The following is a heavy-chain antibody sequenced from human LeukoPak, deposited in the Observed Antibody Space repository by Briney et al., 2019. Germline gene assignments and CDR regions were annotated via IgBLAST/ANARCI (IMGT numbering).Heavy chain of an antibody. CDR2: IFHSGST. V-gene: IGHV4-38-2*01. CDR1: GYSISSGYY. Sequence: SETLSLTCAVSGYSISSGYYWGWIRQPPGKGLEWIGSIFHSGSTYYNPSLKSRVNMSVDTSKNQISLKLSSVTAADTAIYYCARASGSYGSGSYYYYGMDVWGKGTTVTVSS. D-gene: IGHD3-10*01. CDR3: ARASGSYGSGSYYYYGMDV. J-gene: IGHJ6*04.